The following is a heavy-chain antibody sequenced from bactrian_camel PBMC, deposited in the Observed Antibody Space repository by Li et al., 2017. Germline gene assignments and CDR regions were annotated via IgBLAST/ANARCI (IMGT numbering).Heavy chain of an antibody. D-gene: IGHD5*01. V-gene: IGHV3S53*01. J-gene: IGHJ4*01. CDR1: GITSSTNC. CDR2: IATGGGVT. Sequence: HVQLVESGGGSVQAGGSLTLSCAASGITSSTNCIGWFRQAPGKEREGVATIATGGGVTYYADSVKGRFTISQDKVKNTVLLQMNTLKPEDTAIYYCKTRLYGGAWYCPSDEQNYWGQGTQVTVS. CDR3: KTRLYGGAWYCPSDEQNY.